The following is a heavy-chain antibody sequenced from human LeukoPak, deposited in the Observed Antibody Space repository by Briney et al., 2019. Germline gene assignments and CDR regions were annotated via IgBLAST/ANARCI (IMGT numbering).Heavy chain of an antibody. CDR3: ARDPVEQQLVRPPPWFDP. CDR1: GYTFTSYF. D-gene: IGHD6-13*01. CDR2: INPSGGST. Sequence: ASVKVSCKASGYTFTSYFMHWVRQAPGQGLEWMGIINPSGGSTSYAQKFQGRVTMTRDTSTSMVYMELTSLRSEDTAVYYCARDPVEQQLVRPPPWFDPWGQGTLVTVSS. V-gene: IGHV1-46*01. J-gene: IGHJ5*02.